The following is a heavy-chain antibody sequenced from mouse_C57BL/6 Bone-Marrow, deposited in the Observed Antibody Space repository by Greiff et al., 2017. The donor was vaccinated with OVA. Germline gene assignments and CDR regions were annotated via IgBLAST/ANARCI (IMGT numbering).Heavy chain of an antibody. V-gene: IGHV5-15*04. J-gene: IGHJ4*01. CDR2: ISNLAYSI. CDR1: GFTFSDYG. Sequence: EVMLVESGGGLVQPGGSLKLSCAASGFTFSDYGMAWVRQAPRKGPEWVAFISNLAYSIYYADTVTGRFTISRENAKNTLYLEMSSLRSEDTAMYYCARQDYYGSSSPRAMDYWGQGTSVTVSS. D-gene: IGHD1-1*01. CDR3: ARQDYYGSSSPRAMDY.